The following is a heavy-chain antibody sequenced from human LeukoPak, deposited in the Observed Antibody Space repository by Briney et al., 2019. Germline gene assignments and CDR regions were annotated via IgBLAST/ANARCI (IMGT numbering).Heavy chain of an antibody. J-gene: IGHJ6*03. CDR1: GYTFTSYD. Sequence: GASVKVSCKASGYTFTSYDINWVRQATGQGLEWMGWMNPNSGNTGYAQKFQGRVTMTRNTSISTAYMELSSLRSEDTAVYYCARGRGQRRSQKQTYYYYYMDVWGKGTTVTISS. D-gene: IGHD6-13*01. CDR3: ARGRGQRRSQKQTYYYYYMDV. V-gene: IGHV1-8*01. CDR2: MNPNSGNT.